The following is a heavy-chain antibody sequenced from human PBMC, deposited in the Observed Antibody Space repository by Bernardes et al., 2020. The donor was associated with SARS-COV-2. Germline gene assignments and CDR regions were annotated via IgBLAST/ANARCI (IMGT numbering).Heavy chain of an antibody. CDR2: INHRGST. CDR1: GGSISSYY. V-gene: IGHV4-34*01. D-gene: IGHD3-10*01. Sequence: SETLSLTCTVSGGSISSYYWNWIRQPPGKGLEWIGEINHRGSTNYNPSLKSRVTISVDTSKNQFSLKMNSVTAADTAVYYCARGSRYYASGTLLRRWGQGTLVTVSS. CDR3: ARGSRYYASGTLLRR. J-gene: IGHJ4*02.